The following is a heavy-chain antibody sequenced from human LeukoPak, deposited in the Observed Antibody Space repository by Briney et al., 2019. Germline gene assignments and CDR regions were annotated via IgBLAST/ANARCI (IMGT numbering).Heavy chain of an antibody. J-gene: IGHJ3*02. CDR1: GFTFSSYG. Sequence: GGSLRLPCAASGFTFSSYGMHWVRQAPGKGLEWVAVIWYDGSNKYYADSVKGRSTISRDNSKNTLYLQMNSLRAEDTAVYYCAARDYYDSSGYHEGAFDIWGQGTMVTVSS. CDR2: IWYDGSNK. CDR3: AARDYYDSSGYHEGAFDI. V-gene: IGHV3-33*01. D-gene: IGHD3-22*01.